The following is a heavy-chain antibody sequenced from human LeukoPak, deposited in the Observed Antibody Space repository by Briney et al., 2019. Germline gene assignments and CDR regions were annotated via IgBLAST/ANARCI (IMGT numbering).Heavy chain of an antibody. J-gene: IGHJ4*02. V-gene: IGHV6-1*01. Sequence: SQTLSLTCAISGDSVSSNSAAWNWIRQSPSRGLEWLGRTYYRSKWYNDYAVSVKSRITINPDTSKNQFSLQLNSVTPEDTAVYYCSRGSGRIAAAGGFDYWGQGTLVTVSS. CDR1: GDSVSSNSAA. D-gene: IGHD6-13*01. CDR2: TYYRSKWYN. CDR3: SRGSGRIAAAGGFDY.